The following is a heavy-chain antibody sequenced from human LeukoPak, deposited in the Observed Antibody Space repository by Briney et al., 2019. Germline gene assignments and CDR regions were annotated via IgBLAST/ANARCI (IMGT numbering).Heavy chain of an antibody. CDR1: GGSFSGYY. D-gene: IGHD3-3*02. J-gene: IGHJ4*02. CDR3: ARGEARDHFWSGYYGDY. CDR2: INHSGST. Sequence: SETLSLTCAVYGGSFSGYYWSWIRQRPAKGLEWIGEINHSGSTNYNPSLKSRVTISVDTSKNQFSLKLSSVAAADTAVYYCARGEARDHFWSGYYGDYWGQGTLVTVSS. V-gene: IGHV4-34*01.